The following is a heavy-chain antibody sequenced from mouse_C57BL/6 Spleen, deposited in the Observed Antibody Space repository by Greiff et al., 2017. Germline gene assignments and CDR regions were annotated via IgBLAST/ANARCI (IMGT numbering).Heavy chain of an antibody. V-gene: IGHV1-80*01. CDR1: GYAFSSYG. J-gene: IGHJ4*01. CDR3: ASPLYYYAMDY. D-gene: IGHD6-1*01. CDR2: IYPGDGDT. Sequence: QVQLQQSGAELVKPGASVKISCKASGYAFSSYGMNWVKQRPGKGLEWIGQIYPGDGDTNYNGKFKGQATLTADKSSSTAYMQLSSLTSEGSAVCFCASPLYYYAMDYWGQGTSVTVSS.